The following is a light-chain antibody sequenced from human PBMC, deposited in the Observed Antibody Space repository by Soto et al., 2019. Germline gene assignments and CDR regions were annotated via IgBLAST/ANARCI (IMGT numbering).Light chain of an antibody. Sequence: QTVVTQVPSFSVFPGGPVTLTCGLTFGSVSTTYYPTWYQHTPGQPPRTLIYSTNIRSSGVPDRFSGSNLGNKAALTITGDQADDESDYHCMLYMGGGLVVFGGGTKLTVL. CDR3: MLYMGGGLVV. CDR2: STN. CDR1: FGSVSTTYY. V-gene: IGLV8-61*01. J-gene: IGLJ2*01.